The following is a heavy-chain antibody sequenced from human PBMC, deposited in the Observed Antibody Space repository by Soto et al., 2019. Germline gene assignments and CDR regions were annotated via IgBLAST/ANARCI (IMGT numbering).Heavy chain of an antibody. J-gene: IGHJ6*02. CDR3: ARGGFDSSSWTRYYYYGMDV. D-gene: IGHD6-13*01. CDR1: GGTFRSYA. Sequence: SVKVSCKASGGTFRSYAISWLRQAPGQGLEWMGGIIPIFGTANYAQKFQGRVTITADESTSTAYMELSSLRSEDTAVYYCARGGFDSSSWTRYYYYGMDVWGQGTTVTVSS. V-gene: IGHV1-69*13. CDR2: IIPIFGTA.